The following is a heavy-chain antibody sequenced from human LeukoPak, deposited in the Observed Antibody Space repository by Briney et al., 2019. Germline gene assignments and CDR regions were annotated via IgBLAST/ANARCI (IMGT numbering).Heavy chain of an antibody. D-gene: IGHD3-22*01. CDR2: MNPNSGNT. CDR3: ARVQKSSGYWFDP. CDR1: GYTFTSHD. J-gene: IGHJ5*02. V-gene: IGHV1-8*02. Sequence: GASVKVSCKASGYTFTSHDINWVRQVPGQGLEWMGWMNPNSGNTGYAQKFQGRVTMTKSTSITTAYMELSSLRSEDTAVYYCARVQKSSGYWFDPWGQGTLVTVSS.